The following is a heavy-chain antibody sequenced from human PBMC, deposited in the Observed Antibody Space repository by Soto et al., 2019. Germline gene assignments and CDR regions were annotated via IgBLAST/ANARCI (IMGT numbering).Heavy chain of an antibody. CDR1: GGSISSGGYY. V-gene: IGHV4-31*03. CDR3: ARVRGGGSFDD. CDR2: IYYSGST. D-gene: IGHD1-26*01. J-gene: IGHJ4*02. Sequence: SETLSLTCTVSGGSISSGGYYWSWIRQHPGKGLEWIGYIYYSGSTYYNPSLKSRVTISVDTSKNQFSLKLTSVTAADTAVYYCARVRGGGSFDDWGQGTLVTVSS.